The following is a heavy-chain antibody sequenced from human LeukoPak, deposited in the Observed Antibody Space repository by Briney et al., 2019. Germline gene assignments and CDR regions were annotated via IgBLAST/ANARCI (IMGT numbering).Heavy chain of an antibody. V-gene: IGHV1-46*01. CDR2: INPSGGST. CDR1: GYTFTSYY. D-gene: IGHD1-14*01. CDR3: ARELTGPNVLQAPFDY. J-gene: IGHJ4*02. Sequence: GASVTVSCTASGYTFTSYYMHWVRQAPGQGLEWMGIINPSGGSTSYAQKFQGRVTMTRDTSTSTVYMELSSLRSEDTAVYYCARELTGPNVLQAPFDYWGQGTLVTVSS.